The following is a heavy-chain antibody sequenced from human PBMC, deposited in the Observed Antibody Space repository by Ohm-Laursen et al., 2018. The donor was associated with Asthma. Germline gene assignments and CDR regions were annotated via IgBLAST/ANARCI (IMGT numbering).Heavy chain of an antibody. D-gene: IGHD2-15*01. V-gene: IGHV1-69*01. J-gene: IGHJ4*02. CDR1: GYIFNNYG. Sequence: SSVKVSCKSSGYIFNNYGISWVRQAPGQGLEWLGGINSVFGTSTYAQKFHDRFTITADESTSTVYMTLSSLTSEDTAVYYCARKAGSCITSNCYSLDFWGQGTLVTVSS. CDR3: ARKAGSCITSNCYSLDF. CDR2: INSVFGTS.